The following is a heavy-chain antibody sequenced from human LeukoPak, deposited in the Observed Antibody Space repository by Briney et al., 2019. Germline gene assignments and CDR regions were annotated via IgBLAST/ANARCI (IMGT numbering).Heavy chain of an antibody. J-gene: IGHJ4*02. V-gene: IGHV3-23*01. Sequence: PGGSLRLSCAASGFTFSSYGMSWVRQAPGKGLEWVSAISGSGGSTYYADSVKGRFTISRDNSKNTLYLQMNSLRAEDTAVYYCARHGIAAAGTSDYWGQGTLVTVSS. CDR3: ARHGIAAAGTSDY. CDR2: ISGSGGST. D-gene: IGHD6-13*01. CDR1: GFTFSSYG.